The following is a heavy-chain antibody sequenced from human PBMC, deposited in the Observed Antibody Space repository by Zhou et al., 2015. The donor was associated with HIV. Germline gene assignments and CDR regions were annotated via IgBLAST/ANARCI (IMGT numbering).Heavy chain of an antibody. CDR3: ARVPRRDSSGPFSADGAFDI. CDR2: IIPILGIA. Sequence: QVQLVQSGAEVKKPGSSVKVSCKASGGTFSSYTISWVRQAPGQGLEWMGRIIPILGIANYAQKFQGRVTITADKSTSTAYMELSSLRSEDTAVYYCARVPRRDSSGPFSADGAFDIWGQGTMVTVSS. D-gene: IGHD3-22*01. CDR1: GGTFSSYT. V-gene: IGHV1-69*02. J-gene: IGHJ3*02.